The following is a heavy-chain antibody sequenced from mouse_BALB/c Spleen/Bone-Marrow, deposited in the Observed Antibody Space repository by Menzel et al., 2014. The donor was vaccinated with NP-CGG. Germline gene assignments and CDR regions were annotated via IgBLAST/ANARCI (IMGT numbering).Heavy chain of an antibody. J-gene: IGHJ2*01. CDR2: ITYDGSD. CDR1: GYSITSGYY. Sequence: ESGPGLVKPSQSLSLTCSVTGYSITSGYYWNWLRPFPGNKLEWVGYITYDGSDNYNPSLKNRISITRDTSKNQFFLKLNSVTTEDTATYNCARRGYGYLDYWGQGTPLTVSS. V-gene: IGHV3-6*02. D-gene: IGHD2-10*02. CDR3: ARRGYGYLDY.